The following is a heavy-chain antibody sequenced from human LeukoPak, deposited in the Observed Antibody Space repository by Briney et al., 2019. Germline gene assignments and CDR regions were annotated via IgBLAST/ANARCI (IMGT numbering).Heavy chain of an antibody. CDR1: GGTFSSYA. CDR2: IIPIFGTA. J-gene: IGHJ4*02. Sequence: SVKVSCKASGGTFSSYAISWVRQAPGQGLEWMGRIIPIFGTANYAQKFQVRVTITTDESTSIAYMELSSLRSEDTAVYYCARDPIYYYDSSGYSGDYWGQGTLVTVSS. CDR3: ARDPIYYYDSSGYSGDY. D-gene: IGHD3-22*01. V-gene: IGHV1-69*05.